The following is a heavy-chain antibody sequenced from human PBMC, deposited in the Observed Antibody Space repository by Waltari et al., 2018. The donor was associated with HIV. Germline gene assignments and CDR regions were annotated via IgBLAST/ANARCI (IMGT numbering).Heavy chain of an antibody. CDR3: ARHALRVGAAYWNFDL. CDR1: GGSVRSSSYF. V-gene: IGHV4-39*01. Sequence: QLQLPESGPGLVKPSETLPLTCTAPGGSVRSSSYFWGWIRQPPWKGLEWVGRIYYTGRAYYNPSLKSRVTISVDTSKNQFSLKVTSVTAADTAVYYCARHALRVGAAYWNFDLWGRGTLVTVSS. CDR2: IYYTGRA. D-gene: IGHD1-26*01. J-gene: IGHJ2*01.